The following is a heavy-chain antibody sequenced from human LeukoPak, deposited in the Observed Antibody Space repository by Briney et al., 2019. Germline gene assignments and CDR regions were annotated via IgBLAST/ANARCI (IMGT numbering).Heavy chain of an antibody. Sequence: PSETLSLTCTVSGGSISSYYWSWIRQPPGKGLEWIGYIYYSGSTNYNPSLKSRVTISVDTSKNQFSLKLSSVTAADTAVYYCASHDYGGNSRYFDYWGQGTLVTVSS. J-gene: IGHJ4*02. D-gene: IGHD4-23*01. CDR1: GGSISSYY. V-gene: IGHV4-59*08. CDR3: ASHDYGGNSRYFDY. CDR2: IYYSGST.